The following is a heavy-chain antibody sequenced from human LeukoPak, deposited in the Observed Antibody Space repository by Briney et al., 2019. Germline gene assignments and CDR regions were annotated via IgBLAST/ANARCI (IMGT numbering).Heavy chain of an antibody. CDR2: FDPEDGET. D-gene: IGHD3-10*01. V-gene: IGHV1-24*01. Sequence: ASVKVSCKVFGYTLTELSIHWLRQGPGKGLEWMGGFDPEDGETIYAQKFQGRVTMTEDTSTDTAYMDLSSLRSEDTAVYYCARAVTMVRGVIITCLDYWGQGTLVTVSS. J-gene: IGHJ4*02. CDR3: ARAVTMVRGVIITCLDY. CDR1: GYTLTELS.